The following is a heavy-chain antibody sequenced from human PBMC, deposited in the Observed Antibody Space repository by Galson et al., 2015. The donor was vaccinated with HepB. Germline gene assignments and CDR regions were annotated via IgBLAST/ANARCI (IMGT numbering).Heavy chain of an antibody. V-gene: IGHV1-3*01. D-gene: IGHD3-10*01. CDR3: ARGEYYGSGSPMPTVYYYGMDV. J-gene: IGHJ6*02. CDR1: GYTFTSYA. CDR2: INAGNGNT. Sequence: SVKVSCKASGYTFTSYAMHWVRQAPGQRLEWMGWINAGNGNTEYSQKFQGRVTITRDTSASTAYMELSSLRSEDTAVYYCARGEYYGSGSPMPTVYYYGMDVWGQGTTVTVSS.